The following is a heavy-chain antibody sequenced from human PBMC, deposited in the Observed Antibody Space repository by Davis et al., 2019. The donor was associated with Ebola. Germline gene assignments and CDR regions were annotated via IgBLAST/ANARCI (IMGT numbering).Heavy chain of an antibody. CDR3: ARLDAAASYHGVDGMDV. D-gene: IGHD6-13*01. CDR1: GFTFRNYW. Sequence: GGSLRLSCAAFGFTFRNYWMSWVRQAPGKGLEWVANIRQDGSDKYYVDSVKGRFTISRDNAKNSLDLHMNSLRAEDTAVYYCARLDAAASYHGVDGMDVWGKGTTVTVSS. V-gene: IGHV3-7*03. CDR2: IRQDGSDK. J-gene: IGHJ6*04.